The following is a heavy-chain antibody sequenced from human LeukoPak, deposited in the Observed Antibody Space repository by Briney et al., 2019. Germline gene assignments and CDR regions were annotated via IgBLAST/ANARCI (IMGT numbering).Heavy chain of an antibody. CDR3: AREGGYCSSTSCFGGNYYYYYMDV. CDR1: GYSISSGYY. Sequence: PSETLSLTCTVSGYSISSGYYWGWIRQPPGKGLEWIGSIYHSGSTYHNPSLKSRVTISVDTSKNQFSLKLSSVTAADTAVYYCAREGGYCSSTSCFGGNYYYYYMDVWGKGTTVTVSS. J-gene: IGHJ6*03. D-gene: IGHD2-2*01. V-gene: IGHV4-38-2*02. CDR2: IYHSGST.